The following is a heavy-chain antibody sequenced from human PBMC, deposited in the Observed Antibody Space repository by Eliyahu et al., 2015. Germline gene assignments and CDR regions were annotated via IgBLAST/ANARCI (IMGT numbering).Heavy chain of an antibody. D-gene: IGHD3-3*01. J-gene: IGHJ5*02. CDR1: GXTFTDYY. CDR3: ARDGLWSNNWFDP. V-gene: IGHV1-2*02. Sequence: QVQLVQSGAEAKMTGASVKVSCKASGXTFTDYYVPWVRQAPGQGLEWMGWINPNSGETKSAQSFQGRVTMTRDTSISTAYLEVNRLRPDDTAVYFCARDGLWSNNWFDPWGQGTLVTVSS. CDR2: INPNSGET.